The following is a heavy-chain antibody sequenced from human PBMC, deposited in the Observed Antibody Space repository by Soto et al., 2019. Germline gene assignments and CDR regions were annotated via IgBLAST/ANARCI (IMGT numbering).Heavy chain of an antibody. CDR2: IYYSGST. CDR1: GGSISSYY. J-gene: IGHJ4*02. CDR3: ARPTYNSGSPFDY. V-gene: IGHV4-59*01. Sequence: SETLSLTCTVSGGSISSYYWSWIRQPPGKGLEWIGYIYYSGSTNHNPSLKSRVTISVDTSKNQFSLKLSSVTAADTAVYYCARPTYNSGSPFDYWGQGTLVTSPQ. D-gene: IGHD1-20*01.